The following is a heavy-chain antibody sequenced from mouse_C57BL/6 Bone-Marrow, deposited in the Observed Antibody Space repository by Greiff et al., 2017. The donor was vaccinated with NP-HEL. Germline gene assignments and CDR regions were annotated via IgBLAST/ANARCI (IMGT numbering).Heavy chain of an antibody. Sequence: EVQLQQSGPELVKPGASVKISCKASGYSFTGYYMNWVKQSPEKSLEWIGEINPSTGGTTYNQKFKAKATLTVDKSSSTAYMQLKSLTSEDSAVYYCASYYDYDGPRFDYWGQGTLVTVSA. V-gene: IGHV1-42*01. CDR2: INPSTGGT. CDR3: ASYYDYDGPRFDY. D-gene: IGHD2-4*01. CDR1: GYSFTGYY. J-gene: IGHJ3*01.